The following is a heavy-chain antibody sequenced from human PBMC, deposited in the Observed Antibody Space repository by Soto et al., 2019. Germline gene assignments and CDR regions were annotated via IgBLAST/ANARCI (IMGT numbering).Heavy chain of an antibody. CDR1: GFAVSNYW. Sequence: GGSLRLSCAASGFAVSNYWMNWVRQAPGKGLVWVSHIKNDGTTSYADSVEGRFTVSRDDAKNSFYLQMNSLRADDTAVYYCAKDRGEEGLKFLEWFGGMDVWGHGTTVTVSS. CDR3: AKDRGEEGLKFLEWFGGMDV. V-gene: IGHV3-74*01. CDR2: IKNDGTT. D-gene: IGHD3-3*01. J-gene: IGHJ6*02.